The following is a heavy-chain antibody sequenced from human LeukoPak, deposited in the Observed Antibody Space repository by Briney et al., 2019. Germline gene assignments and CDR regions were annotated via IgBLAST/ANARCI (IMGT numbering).Heavy chain of an antibody. J-gene: IGHJ5*02. CDR3: AALRLGELSLRP. V-gene: IGHV1-18*01. CDR2: ISAYNGNT. Sequence: ASVKVSCKASGYTFTSYGISWVRQAPGQGLEWMGWISAYNGNTNYAQKLQGRVTMTTDTSTSTAYMELRSLRSDDTAVYYCAALRLGELSLRPWGQGALVTVSS. D-gene: IGHD3-16*02. CDR1: GYTFTSYG.